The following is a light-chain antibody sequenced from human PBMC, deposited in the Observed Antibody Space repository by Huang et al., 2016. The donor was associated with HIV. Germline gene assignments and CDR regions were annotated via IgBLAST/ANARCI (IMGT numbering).Light chain of an antibody. V-gene: IGKV1-39*01. Sequence: DIQMTQSPSSLSASVGDRVTITCRASQSISSYLNWYQQKPGKAPKLLIYAAARLQSEVPSRYSGRGSGTDYNHTISRLQPEDFASYYCQQSDSTPSLTFGGETEVEIK. CDR1: QSISSY. CDR2: AAA. J-gene: IGKJ4*01. CDR3: QQSDSTPSLT.